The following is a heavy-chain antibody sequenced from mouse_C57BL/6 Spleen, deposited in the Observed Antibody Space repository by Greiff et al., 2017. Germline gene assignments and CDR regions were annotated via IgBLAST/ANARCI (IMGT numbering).Heavy chain of an antibody. CDR1: GYTFTSYW. CDR2: IDPSDSYT. Sequence: QVQLQQPGAELVMPGASVKLSCKASGYTFTSYWLHWVKQRPGPGLEWIGEIDPSDSYTNYNQKFKGKSTLTVDKSSSTAYMQLSSLTSEDSAVYYCARSDRPRDYFDYWGQGTTLTVSS. V-gene: IGHV1-69*01. CDR3: ARSDRPRDYFDY. J-gene: IGHJ2*01.